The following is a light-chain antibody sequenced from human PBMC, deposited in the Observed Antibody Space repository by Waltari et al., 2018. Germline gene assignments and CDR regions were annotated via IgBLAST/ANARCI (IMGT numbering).Light chain of an antibody. CDR2: KVS. CDR1: QSLGFSDGITC. CDR3: MQTVGWPWT. Sequence: DAVLTQSPLSLTVTLGQTASISCRSSQSLGFSDGITCLGWIPERPGQSPRRLIHKVSNRDSGVRDRFSGSGSGTTFTLKISGVEAEDVGGYYCMQTVGWPWTFGQGTKVEIK. J-gene: IGKJ1*01. V-gene: IGKV2-30*01.